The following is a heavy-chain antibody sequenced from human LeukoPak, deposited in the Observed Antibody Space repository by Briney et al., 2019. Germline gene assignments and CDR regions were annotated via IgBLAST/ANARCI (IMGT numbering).Heavy chain of an antibody. Sequence: GASVKVSCKASGYTFTNHDINWVRQATGQGLEWMGWMNPNSGDTGYAQKFQGRVTMTRDTSISTAYMELTSLTSDDTAIFYCARTGMGGNVWIDSWGQGTLVTVSS. CDR3: ARTGMGGNVWIDS. D-gene: IGHD1-26*01. CDR2: MNPNSGDT. CDR1: GYTFTNHD. V-gene: IGHV1-8*01. J-gene: IGHJ5*01.